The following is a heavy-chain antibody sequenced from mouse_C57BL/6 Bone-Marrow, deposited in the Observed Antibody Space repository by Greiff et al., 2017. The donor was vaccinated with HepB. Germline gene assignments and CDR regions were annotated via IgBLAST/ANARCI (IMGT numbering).Heavy chain of an antibody. J-gene: IGHJ2*01. V-gene: IGHV1-64*01. CDR2: IHPNSGST. Sequence: VQLQQPGAELVKPGASVKLSCKASGYTFTSYWMHWVKQRPGQGLEWIGMIHPNSGSTNYNEKFKSKATLTVDKSSSTAYMQLSSLTSEDSAVYYCARPHYGSSYDYFDYWGQGTTLTVSS. D-gene: IGHD1-1*01. CDR1: GYTFTSYW. CDR3: ARPHYGSSYDYFDY.